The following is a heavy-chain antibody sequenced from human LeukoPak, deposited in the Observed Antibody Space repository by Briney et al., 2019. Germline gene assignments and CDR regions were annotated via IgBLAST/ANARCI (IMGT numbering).Heavy chain of an antibody. CDR2: IKEDGTYT. CDR1: GFSFSKYW. V-gene: IGHV3-74*01. Sequence: GGSLRLSCAASGFSFSKYWMPWVRQTPGEGLVWVARIKEDGTYTSYADSVKGRFTISRDNARNTVFLQMNSLRAEDTAVYYCARDFDMGITPGDDFDFWGQRALVTVSS. D-gene: IGHD3-9*01. J-gene: IGHJ4*02. CDR3: ARDFDMGITPGDDFDF.